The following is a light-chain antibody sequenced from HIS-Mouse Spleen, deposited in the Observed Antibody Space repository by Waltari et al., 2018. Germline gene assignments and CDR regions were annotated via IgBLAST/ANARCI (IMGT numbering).Light chain of an antibody. CDR2: GNS. J-gene: IGLJ3*02. CDR3: QSYDSSLSGWV. Sequence: QSVLTQPPSVSGAPGQRVTISCTGSSSNIGAGYDVHWYQQLPGTAPKLLIYGNSNRPSGVPDRFSGPRSGTSASLAITGLQAEDEAEYYCQSYDSSLSGWVFGGGTKLTVL. V-gene: IGLV1-40*01. CDR1: SSNIGAGYD.